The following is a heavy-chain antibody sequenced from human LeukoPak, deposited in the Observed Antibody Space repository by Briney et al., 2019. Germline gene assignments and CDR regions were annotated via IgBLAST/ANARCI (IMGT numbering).Heavy chain of an antibody. J-gene: IGHJ3*02. V-gene: IGHV4-4*07. CDR2: ITNSGTT. CDR1: GGSISSYY. CDR3: ARAFRGIFGVFEAFDI. Sequence: SETLSLTCTVSGGSISSYYWSWIRQPAGKGLEWIGYITNSGTTKFNPSLKSRVTISRDTSKNQISLRLSSVTAADTAVYYCARAFRGIFGVFEAFDIWGQGTMVTVSS. D-gene: IGHD3-3*01.